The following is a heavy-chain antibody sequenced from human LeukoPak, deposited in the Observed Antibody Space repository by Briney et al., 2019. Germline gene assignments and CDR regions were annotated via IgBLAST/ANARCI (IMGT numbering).Heavy chain of an antibody. CDR1: GFTFRRYN. V-gene: IGHV3-23*01. Sequence: SGGSLRLSCAASGFTFRRYNKSWVGQARGKGREWVSTITTSDGNTYYADSVKGRFTVSRDNSKNTLFLQMNSLRAEDTAVYYCAKDGGLWVSAHWGDSWGRGTLVTVSS. J-gene: IGHJ4*02. D-gene: IGHD7-27*01. CDR3: AKDGGLWVSAHWGDS. CDR2: ITTSDGNT.